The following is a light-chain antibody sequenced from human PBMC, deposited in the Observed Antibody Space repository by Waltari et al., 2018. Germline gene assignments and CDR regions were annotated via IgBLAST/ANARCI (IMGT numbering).Light chain of an antibody. CDR2: LNSDGSH. Sequence: QLVLTQSPSASASLGASVKLTCTLSSGHSSHAIAWHPQQPEKGPRYLMKLNSDGSHSKGDGIPDRFSGSSSGAERYLTISSLQSEDEADYYCQTWGTGIRVFGGGTKLTVL. J-gene: IGLJ3*02. CDR1: SGHSSHA. CDR3: QTWGTGIRV. V-gene: IGLV4-69*01.